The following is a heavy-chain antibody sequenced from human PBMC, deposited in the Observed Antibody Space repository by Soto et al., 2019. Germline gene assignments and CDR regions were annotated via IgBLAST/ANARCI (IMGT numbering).Heavy chain of an antibody. Sequence: QVQLVESGGGVVQPGRSLRLSCAASGFTFSSYGMHWVRQAPGKGLEWVAVIWYDGSNKYYADSVKGRFTISRDNSKNTLYLQMNSLRAEDTAVYYCARDQADFEYSSGWMSVWGKGTTVTVSS. CDR3: ARDQADFEYSSGWMSV. J-gene: IGHJ6*04. CDR1: GFTFSSYG. D-gene: IGHD6-19*01. CDR2: IWYDGSNK. V-gene: IGHV3-33*01.